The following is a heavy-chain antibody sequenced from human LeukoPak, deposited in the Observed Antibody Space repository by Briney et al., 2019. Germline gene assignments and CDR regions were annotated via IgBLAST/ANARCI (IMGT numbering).Heavy chain of an antibody. Sequence: SVKVSCEASGGTFSSYAISWVRQAPGQGLEWMGGIIPIFGTANYAQKFQGRVTITADKSTSTAYMELSSLRSEDTAVYYCARANRITMVRYFDYWGQGTLVTVSS. CDR3: ARANRITMVRYFDY. CDR2: IIPIFGTA. D-gene: IGHD3-10*01. J-gene: IGHJ4*02. CDR1: GGTFSSYA. V-gene: IGHV1-69*06.